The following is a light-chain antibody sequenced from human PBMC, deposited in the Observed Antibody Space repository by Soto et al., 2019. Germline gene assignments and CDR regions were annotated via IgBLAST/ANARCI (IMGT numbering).Light chain of an antibody. Sequence: DIQMTQSPSSLSASVGARVTITCRASEGIRDALGWYQQKPGKAPQRLIYAASSLQSGVPSRFSGSGSWTESTLTITTLQPEDLAPYYGQPHNSYPQAFGKGTKVEIK. J-gene: IGKJ1*01. CDR1: EGIRDA. CDR2: AAS. V-gene: IGKV1-17*01. CDR3: QPHNSYPQA.